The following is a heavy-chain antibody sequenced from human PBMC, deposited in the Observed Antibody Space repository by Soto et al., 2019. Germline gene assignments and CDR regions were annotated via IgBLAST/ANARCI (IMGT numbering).Heavy chain of an antibody. Sequence: GESLKISCKGSGYSFTSYWIGWVRQMPGKGLEWMGIIYPGYSDTRYSPSFQGQVTISADKSISTAYLQWSSLKASDTAMYYCARRFEDYYYGMDVWGQGTTVTVSS. J-gene: IGHJ6*02. CDR3: ARRFEDYYYGMDV. D-gene: IGHD3-3*01. CDR1: GYSFTSYW. CDR2: IYPGYSDT. V-gene: IGHV5-51*01.